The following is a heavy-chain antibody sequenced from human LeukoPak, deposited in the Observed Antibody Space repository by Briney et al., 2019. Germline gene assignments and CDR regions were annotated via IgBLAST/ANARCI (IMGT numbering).Heavy chain of an antibody. J-gene: IGHJ3*02. D-gene: IGHD4-17*01. CDR3: ARDRYYGDYTYAFDI. CDR2: INSDGSST. CDR1: GFTFSRLW. Sequence: GGSLRLSCAASGFTFSRLWMHWVRQAPGKGLVWVSRINSDGSSTSYADSVKGRFTISRDNSKNTLYLQMNSLRAEDTAVYYCARDRYYGDYTYAFDIWGQGTMVTVSS. V-gene: IGHV3-74*01.